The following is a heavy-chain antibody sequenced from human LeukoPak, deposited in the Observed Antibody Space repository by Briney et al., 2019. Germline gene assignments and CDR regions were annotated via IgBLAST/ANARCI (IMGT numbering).Heavy chain of an antibody. CDR3: ARDRVGVGGNGWEN. V-gene: IGHV1-69*05. D-gene: IGHD6-19*01. CDR2: IIPIFGTA. CDR1: GGTFSSYA. J-gene: IGHJ4*02. Sequence: SVKVSCKASGGTFSSYAISWVRQAPGQGLEWMGGIIPIFGTANYAQKFQGRVIMTRDTSISTAYMELSSLTSEDTAVYFCARDRVGVGGNGWENWGQGTLVTVSS.